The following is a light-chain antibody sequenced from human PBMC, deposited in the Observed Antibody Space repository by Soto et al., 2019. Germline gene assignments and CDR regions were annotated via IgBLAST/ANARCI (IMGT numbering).Light chain of an antibody. CDR1: QSVSNN. CDR2: GAS. CDR3: QQYNNWLLT. Sequence: EIVFTHSPDTLSLSPVERATLSCRASQSVSNNYLAWYQQKPGQAPRLLIYGASNRATGIPDRFSGSGSGTEFTLTISSLQSEDFAVYYCQQYNNWLLTFGQGTKVDIK. J-gene: IGKJ4*01. V-gene: IGKV3D-15*01.